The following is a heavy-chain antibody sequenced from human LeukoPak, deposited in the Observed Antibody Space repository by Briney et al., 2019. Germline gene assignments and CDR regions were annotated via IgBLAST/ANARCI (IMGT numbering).Heavy chain of an antibody. V-gene: IGHV3-48*02. CDR3: ARYGYSSGWHPFDY. J-gene: IGHJ4*02. D-gene: IGHD6-19*01. Sequence: GGSLRLSCAASGFGFSSYSMNWVRQAPGKGLEWLSYISTASGTIYYADSVKGRFTISRDNAKNSLYLQMNSLRDEDTAVYYCARYGYSSGWHPFDYWGQGTLVTVSS. CDR1: GFGFSSYS. CDR2: ISTASGTI.